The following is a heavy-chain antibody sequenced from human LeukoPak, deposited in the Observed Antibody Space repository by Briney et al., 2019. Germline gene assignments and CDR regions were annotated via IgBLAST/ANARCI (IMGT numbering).Heavy chain of an antibody. Sequence: PSETLSLTCTVSGASISSSNDYWGWIRQAPGKGLKWIGSGFYGGSAHYNPSLKSRATISVDTSKNQFSLKLSSVTAADAAMYYCARQFATASADTRGYFDFWGQGTVVTVSS. D-gene: IGHD2-2*01. CDR3: ARQFATASADTRGYFDF. V-gene: IGHV4-39*01. CDR2: GFYGGSA. CDR1: GASISSSNDY. J-gene: IGHJ4*02.